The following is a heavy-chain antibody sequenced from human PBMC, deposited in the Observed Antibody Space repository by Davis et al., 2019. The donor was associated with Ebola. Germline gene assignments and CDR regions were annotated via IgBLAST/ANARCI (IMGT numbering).Heavy chain of an antibody. CDR3: ARVATGYYFDSSDSPSWFDP. D-gene: IGHD3-22*01. V-gene: IGHV1-69*13. Sequence: SVKVSCKSSGGTFSSFAVGRVRQAPGQGLEWMGGIIPIFRSPNYAQKFQDRVTITADDSTKTVYMELTSLRSEDTAVYYCARVATGYYFDSSDSPSWFDPWGQGALVIVSS. J-gene: IGHJ5*02. CDR1: GGTFSSFA. CDR2: IIPIFRSP.